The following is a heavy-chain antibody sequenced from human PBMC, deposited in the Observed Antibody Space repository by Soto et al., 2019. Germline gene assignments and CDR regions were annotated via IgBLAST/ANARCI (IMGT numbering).Heavy chain of an antibody. CDR1: GSTFSSYG. V-gene: IGHV3-30*18. CDR3: AKTIRSMVRGVYYYYGMDV. J-gene: IGHJ6*02. D-gene: IGHD3-10*01. CDR2: ISYDGSNK. Sequence: SLRLSCAASGSTFSSYGMHWVRQAPGKGLEWVAVISYDGSNKYYADSVKGRFTISRDNSKNTLYLQMNSLRAEDTAVYYCAKTIRSMVRGVYYYYGMDVWGQGTTVTVSS.